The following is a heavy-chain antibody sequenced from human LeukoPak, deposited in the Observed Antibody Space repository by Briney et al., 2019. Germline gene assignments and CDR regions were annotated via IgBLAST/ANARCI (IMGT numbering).Heavy chain of an antibody. V-gene: IGHV3-23*01. CDR2: ISGSGTST. CDR1: GFTFSSYA. D-gene: IGHD2-15*01. J-gene: IGHJ6*02. CDR3: AKGLGYCSGGTCYRANPYYYYGMDV. Sequence: GGCLRLSCAASGFTFSSYAMSWVRQAPGKGLEWGSAISGSGTSTYYADSVRGRFTIPRDNSKNTLYLQMNNLRAEDTAVYYCAKGLGYCSGGTCYRANPYYYYGMDVWGQGTTVTVSS.